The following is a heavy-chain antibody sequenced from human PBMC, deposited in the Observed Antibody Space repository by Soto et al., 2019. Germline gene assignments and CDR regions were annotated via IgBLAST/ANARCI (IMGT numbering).Heavy chain of an antibody. CDR1: QFPFDVYS. V-gene: IGHV3-48*02. CDR3: ARDRGSSGMFELDV. D-gene: IGHD6-19*01. CDR2: IRHTTSAT. J-gene: IGHJ3*01. Sequence: VRSLRLSCVASQFPFDVYSMHWVRQAPGKGLEWVSYIRHTTSATFYADAVKGRFTISRDNRKNSLFLQMNSLRDDDTGVYFCARDRGSSGMFELDVWGPGTLVTVSS.